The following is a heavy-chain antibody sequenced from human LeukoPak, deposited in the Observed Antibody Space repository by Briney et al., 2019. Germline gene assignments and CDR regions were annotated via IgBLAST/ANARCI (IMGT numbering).Heavy chain of an antibody. J-gene: IGHJ4*02. Sequence: ASVRVSCKASGYTFTSYGISWVRQAPGQGREWVGWISAYNGKTNYAQKLQGRVTMTTDTSTSTAYKELRSLRSDDTAVYYCARDLNTAMVQYYFDYWGQGTLVTVSS. CDR1: GYTFTSYG. V-gene: IGHV1-18*01. CDR3: ARDLNTAMVQYYFDY. D-gene: IGHD5-18*01. CDR2: ISAYNGKT.